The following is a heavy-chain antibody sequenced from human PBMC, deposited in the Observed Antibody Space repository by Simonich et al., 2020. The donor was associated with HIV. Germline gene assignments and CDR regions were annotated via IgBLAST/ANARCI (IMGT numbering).Heavy chain of an antibody. J-gene: IGHJ6*03. Sequence: QVQLVQSGAEVKKPGASVKVSCKASGYTFTSYDINWVRQATGQGLEGMGWKKPNSGNTGYAQKFQGRVTITRNTSISTAYMELSSLRSEDTAVYYCARVSYYGSGRYDRYYYMDVWGKGTTVTVSS. D-gene: IGHD3-10*01. CDR3: ARVSYYGSGRYDRYYYMDV. CDR1: GYTFTSYD. CDR2: KKPNSGNT. V-gene: IGHV1-8*03.